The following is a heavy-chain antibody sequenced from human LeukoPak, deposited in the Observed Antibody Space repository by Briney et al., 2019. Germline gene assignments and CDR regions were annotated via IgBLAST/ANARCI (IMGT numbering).Heavy chain of an antibody. V-gene: IGHV3-33*01. CDR2: IWSDASNQ. J-gene: IGHJ4*02. D-gene: IGHD3-10*01. CDR3: ARALGLGREVVGGKFFDY. CDR1: GFSFSTYA. Sequence: GGSLRLSCAASGFSFSTYAMHWVRQAPGKGLDWVAMIWSDASNQYYADSVKGRFTISRDNAKNSLYLQMNSLRAEDTAMYYCARALGLGREVVGGKFFDYWGQGILVSVSS.